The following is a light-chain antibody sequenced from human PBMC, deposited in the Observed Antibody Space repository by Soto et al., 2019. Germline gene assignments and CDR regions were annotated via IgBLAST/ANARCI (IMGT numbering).Light chain of an antibody. CDR2: YAS. V-gene: IGKV3-11*01. Sequence: EIVLTQSPATLSLSPGERATLSCRASQSVSSYLAWYQQKPGQAPRLLIYYASNRATGIPARFSGSGSGTDFTLIISSLEPEDFAVYYCRQRSNWPPLTFGGGTKVEIK. J-gene: IGKJ4*01. CDR1: QSVSSY. CDR3: RQRSNWPPLT.